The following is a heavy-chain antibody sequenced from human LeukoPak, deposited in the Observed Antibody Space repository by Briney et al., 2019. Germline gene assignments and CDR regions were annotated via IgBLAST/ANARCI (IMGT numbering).Heavy chain of an antibody. D-gene: IGHD3-10*01. CDR2: TYTSGSI. Sequence: SETLSLTCTVSGGSISSYYWSWIRQPAGKGLEWIGRTYTSGSINYNPSLKSRVTMSVDTSKNQFSLKLSSVTAADTAVYYCVRGGYYYGPTDWGQGTLVTVSS. CDR1: GGSISSYY. J-gene: IGHJ4*02. V-gene: IGHV4-4*07. CDR3: VRGGYYYGPTD.